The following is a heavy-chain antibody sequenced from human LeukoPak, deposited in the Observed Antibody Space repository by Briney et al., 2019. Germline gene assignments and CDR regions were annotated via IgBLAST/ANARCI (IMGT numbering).Heavy chain of an antibody. D-gene: IGHD1-1*01. CDR2: ISSSSSYI. V-gene: IGHV3-21*01. CDR1: GFTFSSYS. Sequence: PGGSLRLSCAASGFTFSSYSMNWVRQAPGKGLEWVSSISSSSSYIYYADSEKGRFTISRDNAKNSLYLQMNSLRAEDTAVYYCARDYETGTTPRGFDYWGQGTLVTVSS. J-gene: IGHJ4*02. CDR3: ARDYETGTTPRGFDY.